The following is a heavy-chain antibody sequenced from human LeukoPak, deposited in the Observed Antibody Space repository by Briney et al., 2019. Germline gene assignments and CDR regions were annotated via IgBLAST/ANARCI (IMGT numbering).Heavy chain of an antibody. CDR3: ARDFWKYSSGWSVDY. CDR2: IYPSGST. CDR1: GYSISSGYS. Sequence: PSETLSLTCAVSGYSISSGYSWGWIRPPPGKGLEWIGSIYPSGSTYYNPSLKSRVTISIETPNNHFSLKLSSVTAADTAVYYCARDFWKYSSGWSVDYWGQGILVTVSS. V-gene: IGHV4-38-2*02. D-gene: IGHD6-19*01. J-gene: IGHJ4*02.